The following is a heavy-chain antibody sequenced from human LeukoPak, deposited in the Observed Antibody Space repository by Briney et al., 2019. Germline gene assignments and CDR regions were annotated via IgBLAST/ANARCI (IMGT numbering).Heavy chain of an antibody. J-gene: IGHJ4*02. CDR2: IYYSGST. D-gene: IGHD2-15*01. CDR1: GGSISSSTYC. V-gene: IGHV4-39*07. Sequence: PSETLSLTCTVSGGSISSSTYCWDWIRQPPGKGLEWIGSIYYSGSTYYNPSLKSRVTISVDTSKKQFSLKLSSVTAADTAVYYCARDPIYGYCSGGSRLDYWGQGTLVTVSS. CDR3: ARDPIYGYCSGGSRLDY.